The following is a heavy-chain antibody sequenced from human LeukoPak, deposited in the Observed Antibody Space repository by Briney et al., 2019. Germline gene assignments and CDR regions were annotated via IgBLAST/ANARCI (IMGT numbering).Heavy chain of an antibody. CDR1: GGSISSGGYY. D-gene: IGHD2-2*01. V-gene: IGHV4-31*03. Sequence: SETLSLTCTVSGGSISSGGYYWSWIRQHPGKGLEWIGYIYYSGSTYYNPSLKSRVTISVDTSKNQFSLKLSSVTAADTAVYYCARDVVPAAGNYYYYGMDVWGQGTTVTVSS. J-gene: IGHJ6*02. CDR3: ARDVVPAAGNYYYYGMDV. CDR2: IYYSGST.